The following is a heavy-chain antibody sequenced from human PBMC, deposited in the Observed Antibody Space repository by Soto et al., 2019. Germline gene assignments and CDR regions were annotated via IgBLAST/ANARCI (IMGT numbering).Heavy chain of an antibody. CDR3: ARDRVAVATRYGMDV. Sequence: ASVKVSCKASGYTFTSYGISWVRQAPGQGLEWMGWISAYNGNTNYAQKLQGRVTMTTDTSTSTAYKELRSLRSDDTAVYYCARDRVAVATRYGMDVWGQGXTVTVSS. J-gene: IGHJ6*02. CDR2: ISAYNGNT. V-gene: IGHV1-18*04. CDR1: GYTFTSYG. D-gene: IGHD6-19*01.